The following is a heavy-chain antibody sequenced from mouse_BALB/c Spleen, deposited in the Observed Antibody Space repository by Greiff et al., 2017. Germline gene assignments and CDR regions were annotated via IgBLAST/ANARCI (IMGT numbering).Heavy chain of an antibody. D-gene: IGHD2-1*01. CDR3: ARGGNVLDY. J-gene: IGHJ2*01. CDR2: IDPENGNT. V-gene: IGHV14-1*02. Sequence: EVMLVESGAELVRPGALVKLSCKASGFTFKDYYMHWVKQRPEQGLEWIGWIDPENGNTIYDPKFQGKASITADTSSNTAYLQLSSLTSEDTAVYYCARGGNVLDYWGQGTTVTVSS. CDR1: GFTFKDYY.